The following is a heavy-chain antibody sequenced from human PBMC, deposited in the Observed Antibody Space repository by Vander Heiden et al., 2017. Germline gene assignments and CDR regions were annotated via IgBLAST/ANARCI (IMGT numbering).Heavy chain of an antibody. Sequence: EVQLVESGGGLVQPGGSLSLPCAASGFTFSSYSMNWVRQAPGKGLEWVSYIGTSSSNIYYADSVKGRFTISRDNAKNSLYLQMNSLRAEDTAVYYCARRVVGAPRAFDIWGQGTMVTVSS. J-gene: IGHJ3*02. CDR3: ARRVVGAPRAFDI. CDR1: GFTFSSYS. D-gene: IGHD1-26*01. CDR2: IGTSSSNI. V-gene: IGHV3-48*01.